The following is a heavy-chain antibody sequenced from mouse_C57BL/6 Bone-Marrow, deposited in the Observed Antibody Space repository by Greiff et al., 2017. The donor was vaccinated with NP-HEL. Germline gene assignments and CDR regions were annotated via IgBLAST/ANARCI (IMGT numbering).Heavy chain of an antibody. V-gene: IGHV5-6*01. D-gene: IGHD1-1*01. CDR2: ISSGGSYT. J-gene: IGHJ1*03. CDR3: ARGPSYGSRNWYFDV. CDR1: GFTFSSYG. Sequence: EVKLMESGGDLVKPGGSLKLSCAASGFTFSSYGMSWVRQTPDKRLEWVATISSGGSYTYYPDSVQGRFTISRDNAKNTLYLQMSSLKSEDTAMYYCARGPSYGSRNWYFDVWGTGTTVTVSS.